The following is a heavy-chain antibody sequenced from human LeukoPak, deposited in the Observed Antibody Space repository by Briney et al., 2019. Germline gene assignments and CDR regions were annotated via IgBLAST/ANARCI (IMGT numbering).Heavy chain of an antibody. V-gene: IGHV4-59*01. CDR1: GGSISSYY. J-gene: IGHJ6*03. CDR2: IYYSGST. D-gene: IGHD5-18*01. CDR3: ARSGGYSYGGGALGYYYYYYMDV. Sequence: PSETLSLTCTVSGGSISSYYWSWIRQPPGKGLEWIGYIYYSGSTNYNPSLKSRVTISADTSKNQFSLKLSSVTAADTAVYYCARSGGYSYGGGALGYYYYYYMDVWGKGTTVTISS.